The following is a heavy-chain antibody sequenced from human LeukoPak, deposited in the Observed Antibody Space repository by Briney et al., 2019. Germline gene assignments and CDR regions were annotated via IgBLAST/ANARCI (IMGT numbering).Heavy chain of an antibody. CDR1: AGTICRYN. D-gene: IGHD5-24*01. Sequence: SENLSFNCTGAAGTICRYNWSWLRQPPGMGLEWIGNIYYSRSTYSSPSLKSQVTISVDTSKNQFSLKLSSVTAADTALYCCARLADSDDYKALPPYDAFDSWGQGTMVTVSS. V-gene: IGHV4-59*08. J-gene: IGHJ3*02. CDR3: ARLADSDDYKALPPYDAFDS. CDR2: IYYSRST.